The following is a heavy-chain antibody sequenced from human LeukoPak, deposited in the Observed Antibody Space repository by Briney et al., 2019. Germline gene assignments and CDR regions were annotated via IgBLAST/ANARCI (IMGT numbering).Heavy chain of an antibody. J-gene: IGHJ4*02. V-gene: IGHV3-23*01. CDR1: GFTFSSYD. D-gene: IGHD3-22*01. CDR2: ISASGGRA. CDR3: VEGGAPSYYDGTGDAYFDY. Sequence: PGGSLRLSCAASGFTFSSYDMSWVRQAPGNGLEWVSVISASGGRASYADSVEGRFTVSSDNSKKTLYLQMSSLCAEDTAVYFCVEGGAPSYYDGTGDAYFDYWGQGTLVTVSS.